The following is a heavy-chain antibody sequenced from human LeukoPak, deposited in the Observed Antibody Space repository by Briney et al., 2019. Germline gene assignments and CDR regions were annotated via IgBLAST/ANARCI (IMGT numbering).Heavy chain of an antibody. CDR3: ARDGAHCGGDCLDY. Sequence: SVKVSCKASGGTFSSYAISWVRQAPGQGLEWMGGIIPIFGTANYAQKFQGRVTITTDESTSTAYMELSSLRSEDTAVYYCARDGAHCGGDCLDYWGQGALVTVSS. V-gene: IGHV1-69*05. D-gene: IGHD2-21*02. CDR2: IIPIFGTA. J-gene: IGHJ4*02. CDR1: GGTFSSYA.